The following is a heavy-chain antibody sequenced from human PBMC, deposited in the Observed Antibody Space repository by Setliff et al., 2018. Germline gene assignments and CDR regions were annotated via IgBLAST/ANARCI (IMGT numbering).Heavy chain of an antibody. D-gene: IGHD3-22*01. J-gene: IGHJ6*03. Sequence: ASVKVSCKASGYTFTNYGISWVRQAPGQGLEWMGWISAYNDNTNYAQKVQGRVTMTTDTSTSTAYMELRSLTSDDTAVYYCAREGRRYYDTSGYNYDRDYYFYMDVWGKGTTVTVSS. CDR1: GYTFTNYG. V-gene: IGHV1-18*01. CDR2: ISAYNDNT. CDR3: AREGRRYYDTSGYNYDRDYYFYMDV.